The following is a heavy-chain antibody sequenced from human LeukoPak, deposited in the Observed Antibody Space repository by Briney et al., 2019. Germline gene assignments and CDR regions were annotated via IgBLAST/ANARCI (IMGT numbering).Heavy chain of an antibody. CDR2: ITGGGDTT. V-gene: IGHV3-23*01. Sequence: GSLRLSCAASGFTFSSYAMTWVRQAPGKGLEWVSSITGGGDTTYYADSVRGRFTISRDNSKNTLSLQMNSLRAEDTAVYYCAKERSEVVVAATNYWGQGTLVTVSS. CDR1: GFTFSSYA. CDR3: AKERSEVVVAATNY. J-gene: IGHJ4*02. D-gene: IGHD2-15*01.